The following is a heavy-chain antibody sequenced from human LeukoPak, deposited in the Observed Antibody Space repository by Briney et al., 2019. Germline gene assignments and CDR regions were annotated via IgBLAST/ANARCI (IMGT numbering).Heavy chain of an antibody. V-gene: IGHV4-30-2*01. Sequence: SETLSLTCAVSGGSISSGGYSWSWIRQPPGKGLEWIGYIYHSGSTYYNPSLKSRVTISVDRSKNQFSLKLSSVTAADTAVYYCARGREFNHDAFDIWGQGTMVTVSS. CDR2: IYHSGST. J-gene: IGHJ3*02. CDR1: GGSISSGGYS. CDR3: ARGREFNHDAFDI. D-gene: IGHD3-10*01.